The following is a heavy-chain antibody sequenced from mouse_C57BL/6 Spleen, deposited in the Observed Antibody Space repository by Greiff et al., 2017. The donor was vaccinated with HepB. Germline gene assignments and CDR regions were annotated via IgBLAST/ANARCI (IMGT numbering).Heavy chain of an antibody. D-gene: IGHD2-4*01. V-gene: IGHV1-50*01. J-gene: IGHJ4*01. Sequence: QVQLQQSGAELVKPGASVKLSCKASGYTFTSYWMQWVKQRPGQGLEWIGEIDPADSYTNYNQKFKGKATLTVDTSSSTAYMQLSSLTSEDSAVYYCARSHYYYDDAWGPGTSVTVSS. CDR2: IDPADSYT. CDR3: ARSHYYYDDA. CDR1: GYTFTSYW.